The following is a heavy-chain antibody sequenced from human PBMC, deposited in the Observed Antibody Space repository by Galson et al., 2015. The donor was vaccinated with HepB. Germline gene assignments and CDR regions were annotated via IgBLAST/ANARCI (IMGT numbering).Heavy chain of an antibody. V-gene: IGHV1-18*04. J-gene: IGHJ4*02. D-gene: IGHD3-10*01. CDR1: GSTFTSYG. Sequence: QSGAEVKKPGASVKVSCKASGSTFTSYGISWVRQAPGQGLEWMGRISAYNGNTNYAQKLQGRVTMTTDTSTSTACMELRSLRSDDTAVYYCARDLIPVPSYGSGSTNDYWGQGTLVTVSS. CDR3: ARDLIPVPSYGSGSTNDY. CDR2: ISAYNGNT.